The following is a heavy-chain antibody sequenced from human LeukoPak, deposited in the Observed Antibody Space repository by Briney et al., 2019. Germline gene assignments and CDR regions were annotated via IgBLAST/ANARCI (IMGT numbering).Heavy chain of an antibody. CDR2: IYHSGST. CDR1: GGSISSGGYY. J-gene: IGHJ4*02. CDR3: AGVSILTSFDY. Sequence: PSGTLSLTCTVSGGSISSGGYYWSWIRQPPGKGLEWIGYIYHSGSTYYNPSLKSRVTISVDRSKNQFSLKLSSVTAADTAVYYCAGVSILTSFDYWGQGTLVTVSS. D-gene: IGHD2-8*01. V-gene: IGHV4-30-2*01.